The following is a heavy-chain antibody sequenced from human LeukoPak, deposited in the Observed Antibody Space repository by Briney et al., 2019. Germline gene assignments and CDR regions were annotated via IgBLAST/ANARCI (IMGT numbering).Heavy chain of an antibody. CDR3: AREQATSGGGLDS. Sequence: GGSLRLSCAASGFTVTGTHMSWVRQAPGKGLEWVSAIYTGGTTYYSDSVEGRFTISRDGSKNILYLQMDSLRVEDTAVYYCAREQATSGGGLDSWGQGTLVTVSS. V-gene: IGHV3-53*01. CDR1: GFTVTGTH. D-gene: IGHD3-16*01. J-gene: IGHJ4*02. CDR2: IYTGGTT.